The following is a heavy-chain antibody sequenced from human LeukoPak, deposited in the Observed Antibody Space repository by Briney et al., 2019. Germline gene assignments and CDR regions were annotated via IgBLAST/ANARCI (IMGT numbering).Heavy chain of an antibody. Sequence: ASVKVSCKASGYTFTSYYMHWVRQAPGQGLEWMGIINPSGGSTSYAQKFQGRVTMTRDMSTSTVYMELSSLRSEDTAVYYCARVTTRIFGSGYSGSTGVDWGQGTLVTVSS. D-gene: IGHD5-12*01. CDR1: GYTFTSYY. V-gene: IGHV1-46*01. CDR2: INPSGGST. CDR3: ARVTTRIFGSGYSGSTGVD. J-gene: IGHJ4*02.